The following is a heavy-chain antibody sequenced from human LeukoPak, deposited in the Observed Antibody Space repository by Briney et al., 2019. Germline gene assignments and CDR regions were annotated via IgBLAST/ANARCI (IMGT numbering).Heavy chain of an antibody. CDR2: MNPNSGNT. Sequence: ASVKVSCKASGYTFTSYDINWERQATGQGLEWMGWMNPNSGNTGYAQKFQGRVTMTRNTSISTAYMELSSLRSEDTAVYYCARGYSSGWTAYRTGMDVWGQGTTVTVSS. V-gene: IGHV1-8*01. CDR1: GYTFTSYD. D-gene: IGHD6-19*01. CDR3: ARGYSSGWTAYRTGMDV. J-gene: IGHJ6*02.